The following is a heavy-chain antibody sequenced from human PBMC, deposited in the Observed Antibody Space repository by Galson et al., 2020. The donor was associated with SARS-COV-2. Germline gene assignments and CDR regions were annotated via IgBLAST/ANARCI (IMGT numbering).Heavy chain of an antibody. CDR3: ARTPLGYCSTTSCHYPFDP. V-gene: IGHV3-21*01. D-gene: IGHD2-2*01. J-gene: IGHJ5*02. CDR2: ISHRSSYI. Sequence: GESLKISCAASGFTFSDYTMNWVRQAPGKGLEWVSSISHRSSYIFYADSVKGRFTISRDNTKNSLFLQVDSLIVEDTAVYYCARTPLGYCSTTSCHYPFDPWGQGTLVTVSS. CDR1: GFTFSDYT.